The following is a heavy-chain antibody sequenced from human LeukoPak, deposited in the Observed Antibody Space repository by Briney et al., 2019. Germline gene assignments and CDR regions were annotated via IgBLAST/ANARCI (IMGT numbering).Heavy chain of an antibody. Sequence: ASVKVSCKASGYTFISYGISWVRQAPGQGLEWMGWISAYNGNTNYAQKLQGRVTMTTDTSTSTAYMELRSLRSDDTAVYYCARGRDSSSWYEALGWFDPWGQGTLVTVSS. CDR2: ISAYNGNT. D-gene: IGHD6-13*01. CDR3: ARGRDSSSWYEALGWFDP. V-gene: IGHV1-18*01. J-gene: IGHJ5*02. CDR1: GYTFISYG.